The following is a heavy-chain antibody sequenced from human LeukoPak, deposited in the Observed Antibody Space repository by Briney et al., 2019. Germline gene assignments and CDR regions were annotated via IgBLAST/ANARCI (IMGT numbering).Heavy chain of an antibody. Sequence: ASVKVSCEASGYTFTSYDINWVRQATGQGLEWMGWMNPNSGNTGYAQKFQGRVTMTRDTSISTAYMELSSLRSEDTAVYYCAIAAAGTPHDYYYYMDVWGKGTTVTVSS. CDR3: AIAAAGTPHDYYYYMDV. J-gene: IGHJ6*03. CDR1: GYTFTSYD. V-gene: IGHV1-8*01. CDR2: MNPNSGNT. D-gene: IGHD6-13*01.